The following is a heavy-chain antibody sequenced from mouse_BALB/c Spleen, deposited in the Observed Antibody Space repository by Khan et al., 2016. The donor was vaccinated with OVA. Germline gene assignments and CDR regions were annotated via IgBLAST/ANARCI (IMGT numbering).Heavy chain of an antibody. J-gene: IGHJ3*01. CDR3: ARGGGTAPFAY. Sequence: EVELVESGGGLVQPGGSRKLSCAASEFTFSDYGMAWVRQAPGKGPEWVAFISDLAYTIYYADTVTGRFTIPRENAKNTLYLEMSSLRSEDTAIYYCARGGGTAPFAYWGLGTLVTVSA. V-gene: IGHV5-15*02. CDR2: ISDLAYTI. CDR1: EFTFSDYG. D-gene: IGHD1-2*01.